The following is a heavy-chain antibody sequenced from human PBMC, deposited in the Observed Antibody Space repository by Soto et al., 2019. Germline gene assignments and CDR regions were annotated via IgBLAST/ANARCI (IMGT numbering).Heavy chain of an antibody. CDR3: ARYGGSYRRGLDY. CDR2: SRNKANSYST. J-gene: IGHJ4*01. V-gene: IGHV3-72*01. D-gene: IGHD1-26*01. Sequence: EVQLVESGGGLVQPGGSLRLSCAASGFSFSDHYMDWVRQAPGKGLEWVGRSRNKANSYSTEYAASVKGRFTISRDDSENSLYLHMNSLKTEDTAVYYCARYGGSYRRGLDYWGQGTLVTVSS. CDR1: GFSFSDHY.